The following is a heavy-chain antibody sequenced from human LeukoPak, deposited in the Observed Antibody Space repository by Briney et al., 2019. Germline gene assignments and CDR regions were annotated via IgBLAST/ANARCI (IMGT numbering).Heavy chain of an antibody. D-gene: IGHD6-13*01. CDR1: GYTFTSYG. CDR2: INPNSGGT. Sequence: ASVKVSCKASGYTFTSYGISWVRQAPGQGLEWMGRINPNSGGTNYAQKFQGRVTMTRDTSISTAYMELSRLRSDDTAVYYCARDAGSSSRRYYFDYWGQGTLVTVSS. V-gene: IGHV1-2*06. J-gene: IGHJ4*02. CDR3: ARDAGSSSRRYYFDY.